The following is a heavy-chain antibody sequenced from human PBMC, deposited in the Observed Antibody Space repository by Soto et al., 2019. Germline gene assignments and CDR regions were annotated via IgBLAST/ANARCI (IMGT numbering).Heavy chain of an antibody. CDR2: ISGNGGYT. CDR3: AKDSTMIVVPGGWFDA. V-gene: IGHV3-23*01. D-gene: IGHD3-22*01. CDR1: GFTFNNYA. J-gene: IGHJ5*02. Sequence: GGSLRLSCAASGFTFNNYAMNWVRQAPGKGLEWVSIISGNGGYTFYADSVKGRFTISRDNSKNTLFLQMNSLGAEDTAIYYCAKDSTMIVVPGGWFDAWGQGTLVTVSS.